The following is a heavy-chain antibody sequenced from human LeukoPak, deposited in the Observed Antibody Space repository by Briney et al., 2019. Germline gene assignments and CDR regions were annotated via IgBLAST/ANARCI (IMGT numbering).Heavy chain of an antibody. CDR3: ASRPRIAAAGTIDY. CDR1: GYSISSGYY. V-gene: IGHV4-38-2*01. CDR2: IYHSGST. J-gene: IGHJ4*02. Sequence: KPSETLSLTCAVSGYSISSGYYWGWIRQPPGKGLEWIGSIYHSGSTYYNPSLKSRVTISVDTSKNQFSLKLSSVTAADTAVYYCASRPRIAAAGTIDYWGQGTLSPSPQ. D-gene: IGHD6-13*01.